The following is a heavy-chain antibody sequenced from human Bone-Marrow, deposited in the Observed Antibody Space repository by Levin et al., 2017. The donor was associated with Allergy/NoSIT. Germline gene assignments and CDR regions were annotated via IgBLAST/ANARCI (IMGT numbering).Heavy chain of an antibody. J-gene: IGHJ3*02. D-gene: IGHD5-12*01. V-gene: IGHV4-59*01. Sequence: PSETLSLTCTVSGGSISNFFWSWIRQPPGKRLDWIGYIYYTGSTTYNPSLRSRLTMSVDTSKNQFSLKLSSVTAADTAIYYCARGGFLKNMNAFDIWGQGTMVTVSS. CDR2: IYYTGST. CDR3: ARGGFLKNMNAFDI. CDR1: GGSISNFF.